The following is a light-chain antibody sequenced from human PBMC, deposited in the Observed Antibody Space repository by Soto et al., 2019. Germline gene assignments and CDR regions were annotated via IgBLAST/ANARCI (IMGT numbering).Light chain of an antibody. CDR1: ESISTW. J-gene: IGKJ1*01. V-gene: IGKV1-5*03. CDR3: QQHNTYPAT. CDR2: MAS. Sequence: DFQMTQSPSTLSASVGDRVTITCRASESISTWLAWYQQKPGKAPKLLIYMASTLESGVPSRFSGSASGTEFTLTISSLQPDDFATYYCQQHNTYPATFGQGTKVEIK.